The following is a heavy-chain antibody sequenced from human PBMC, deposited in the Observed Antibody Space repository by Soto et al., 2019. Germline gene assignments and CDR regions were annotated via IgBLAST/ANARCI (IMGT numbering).Heavy chain of an antibody. V-gene: IGHV1-18*01. CDR3: AREGYYSGSGSYSPPRYYGMDV. CDR2: ISDYNGNT. J-gene: IGHJ6*02. Sequence: QVQLVQSGAEVKKPGASVKVSCKASGYSFTTYGISWVRQAPGQGLEWMGWISDYNGNTNYEKKFQGRVTMTTDTSTRTADMELKSLRSDDTAVYYCAREGYYSGSGSYSPPRYYGMDVWGQGTTVTVS. CDR1: GYSFTTYG. D-gene: IGHD3-10*01.